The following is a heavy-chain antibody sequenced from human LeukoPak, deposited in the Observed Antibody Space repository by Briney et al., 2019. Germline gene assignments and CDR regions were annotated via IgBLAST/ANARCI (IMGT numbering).Heavy chain of an antibody. Sequence: GGSLRLSCALSGATVSSNHMSWVRQPPGKGLEWVSAIFSAGGTYYADSVKGRFTLSRDISKNTLYLQMNSLRAEDTAVYYCVRDASWGQGTLVTVSS. CDR2: IFSAGGT. CDR3: VRDAS. J-gene: IGHJ4*02. CDR1: GATVSSNH. V-gene: IGHV3-66*01.